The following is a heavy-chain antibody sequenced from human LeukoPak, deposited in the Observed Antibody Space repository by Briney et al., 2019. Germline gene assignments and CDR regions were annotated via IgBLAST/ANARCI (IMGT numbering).Heavy chain of an antibody. J-gene: IGHJ4*02. V-gene: IGHV3-48*03. Sequence: PGGSLRLSCAAPGFTFSDHEMLWVRQAPGKGLEWVSYISSSSSTIHYADSVKGRFIISRDNANKSLFLQMNSLRAEDTAVYYCARDGDYYGSGSYSHWGQGTLVTVSS. CDR2: ISSSSSTI. CDR3: ARDGDYYGSGSYSH. CDR1: GFTFSDHE. D-gene: IGHD3-10*01.